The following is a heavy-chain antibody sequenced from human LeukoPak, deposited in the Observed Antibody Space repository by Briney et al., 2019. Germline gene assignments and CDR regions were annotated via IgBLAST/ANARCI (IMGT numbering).Heavy chain of an antibody. CDR2: INHSGST. V-gene: IGHV4-34*01. CDR3: ARRLQLHYYYYGMDV. J-gene: IGHJ6*02. D-gene: IGHD4-11*01. CDR1: GGSISSYY. Sequence: SETLSLTCTVSGGSISSYYWSWIRQPPGKGLEWIGEINHSGSTNYNPSLKSRVTISVDTSKNQFSLKLSSVTAADTAVYYCARRLQLHYYYYGMDVWGQGTTVTVSS.